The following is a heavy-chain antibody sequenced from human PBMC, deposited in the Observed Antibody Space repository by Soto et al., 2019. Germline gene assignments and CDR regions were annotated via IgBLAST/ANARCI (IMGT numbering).Heavy chain of an antibody. Sequence: QLPLQESGSGLVKPSQTLSLTCAVSGGSISSGGYSWSWIRQPPGKGLEWIGYIYHSGSTYYNPSLKSRVTLSVDRSKNPVSLKLSSVTAADTAVYYCAAGGGLPRYYWGQGTLVTVSS. J-gene: IGHJ4*02. CDR2: IYHSGST. V-gene: IGHV4-30-2*01. CDR3: AAGGGLPRYY. D-gene: IGHD1-26*01. CDR1: GGSISSGGYS.